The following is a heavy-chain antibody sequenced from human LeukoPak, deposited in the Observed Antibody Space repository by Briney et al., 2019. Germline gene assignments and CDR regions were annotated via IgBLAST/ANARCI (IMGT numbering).Heavy chain of an antibody. Sequence: PSETLSLTCTVFGDSVTGYFLNWVRQPPGKGLEWIGHIYKIGTTNYNPSLKSRPTISADTSKNQFSLQLRSVTAADTAVYYCVIGVGWQPDYWGQGALVTVSS. CDR3: VIGVGWQPDY. V-gene: IGHV4-59*02. D-gene: IGHD2-15*01. J-gene: IGHJ4*02. CDR1: GDSVTGYF. CDR2: IYKIGTT.